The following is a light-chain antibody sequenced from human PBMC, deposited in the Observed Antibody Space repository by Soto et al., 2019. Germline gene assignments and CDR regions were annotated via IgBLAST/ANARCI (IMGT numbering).Light chain of an antibody. V-gene: IGKV1-5*03. CDR2: KAS. CDR1: QSISSW. J-gene: IGKJ1*01. Sequence: DIQMTQSPSTLSASVGDRVTITCRASQSISSWLAWYQQKPGKAPKLLIYKASSLESGVPSRLSGSGSGTEFTPTISSLQPDDCATYYCQQYNSYWTCGQGTKVEIK. CDR3: QQYNSYWT.